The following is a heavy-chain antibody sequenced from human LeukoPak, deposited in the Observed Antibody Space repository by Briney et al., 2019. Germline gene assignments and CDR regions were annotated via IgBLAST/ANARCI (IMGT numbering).Heavy chain of an antibody. D-gene: IGHD1-14*01. Sequence: ASVKVSCKTSGYPFSTWEINWVRQAAGQGLEWLGWVHPDSGNTDYAQKFRGRDTMSRDTSTSTAYMELSGLRLDDTAVYFCARGPRNDPWGQGTLVTVSS. CDR3: ARGPRNDP. J-gene: IGHJ5*02. CDR1: GYPFSTWE. CDR2: VHPDSGNT. V-gene: IGHV1-8*01.